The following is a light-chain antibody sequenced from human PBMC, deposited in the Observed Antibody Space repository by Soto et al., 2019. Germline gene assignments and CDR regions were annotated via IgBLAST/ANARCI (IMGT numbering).Light chain of an antibody. CDR2: DVS. CDR3: SAYTSSSTLVV. V-gene: IGLV2-14*01. J-gene: IGLJ2*01. CDR1: SSNVGGYNY. Sequence: QSALTQPASVSGSPGQSITISCTGTSSNVGGYNYFSWYQQHPGTATKLMIYDVSNRPSGVSNRFSGSKSGNTASLTISGLQAEDEADYYCSAYTSSSTLVVFGGGTKLTVL.